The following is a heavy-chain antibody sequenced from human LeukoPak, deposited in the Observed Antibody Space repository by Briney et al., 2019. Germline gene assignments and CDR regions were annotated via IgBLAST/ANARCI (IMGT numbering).Heavy chain of an antibody. V-gene: IGHV4-34*01. Sequence: SETLSLTCAVYGGSFSGYYWSWIRQPPGKGLEWVGEINHSGSTNYNPSLKSRVTISVGTSKNQFSLKLSSVTAADTAVYYCARSGSYYYYYGMDVWGQGTTVTVSS. CDR1: GGSFSGYY. CDR3: ARSGSYYYYYGMDV. J-gene: IGHJ6*02. CDR2: INHSGST. D-gene: IGHD1-26*01.